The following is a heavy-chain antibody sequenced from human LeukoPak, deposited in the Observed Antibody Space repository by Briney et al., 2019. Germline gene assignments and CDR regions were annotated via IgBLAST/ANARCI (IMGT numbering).Heavy chain of an antibody. CDR2: TGST. J-gene: IGHJ4*02. V-gene: IGHV4-59*01. D-gene: IGHD1-26*01. CDR3: ACTGCGSSDY. Sequence: SETLSLTCTVSGGSISSYYWSWVRQPPGKGLEWIGSTGSTNYNPLFQSRVAISDDSSKNQLALRLSSGTAADTAVYYWACTGCGSSDYWGQGTLVIVSS. CDR1: GGSISSYY.